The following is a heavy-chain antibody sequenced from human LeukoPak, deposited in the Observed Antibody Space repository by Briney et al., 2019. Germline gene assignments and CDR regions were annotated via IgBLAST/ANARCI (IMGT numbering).Heavy chain of an antibody. CDR1: GYTFTSYD. CDR2: VSAYNGNT. V-gene: IGHV1-18*04. CDR3: ARGYLVTAGLMDV. D-gene: IGHD6-13*01. Sequence: ASVKVSCKASGYTFTSYDMDGGRQALGQGLEWWGWVSAYNGNTNYAQKLQGRVTMTTDTSTSTAYMELRSLRSDDTAVYYCARGYLVTAGLMDVWGQGTTVTVSS. J-gene: IGHJ6*02.